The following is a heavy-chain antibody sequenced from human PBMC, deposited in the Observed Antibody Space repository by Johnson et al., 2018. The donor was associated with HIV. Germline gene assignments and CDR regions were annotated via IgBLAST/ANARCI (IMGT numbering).Heavy chain of an antibody. J-gene: IGHJ3*02. V-gene: IGHV3-30-3*02. Sequence: QVQLVESGGGVVQPGGSLRLSCAASGFTFSSYAMHWVRQAPGKWLEWVAVISYDGSNKYYADSVKGRFTISRDNAKNSLYLQMNSLRAEDTALYYCAKTYYYDSSGYYLGGDAFDIWGQGTMVTVSS. D-gene: IGHD3-22*01. CDR2: ISYDGSNK. CDR3: AKTYYYDSSGYYLGGDAFDI. CDR1: GFTFSSYA.